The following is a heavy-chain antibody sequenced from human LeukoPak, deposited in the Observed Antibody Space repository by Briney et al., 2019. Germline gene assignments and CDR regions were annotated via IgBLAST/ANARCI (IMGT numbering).Heavy chain of an antibody. CDR3: STAKFDY. Sequence: PGGSLRLSCAASGFTLSGYSMNWVRQAPGKGLEWVSHIGISGAIHYDDYVKGRFTISRDNTKNSVYLQMNSLRAEDTAVYYCSTAKFDYWGQGSLVTVSS. CDR1: GFTLSGYS. J-gene: IGHJ4*02. V-gene: IGHV3-48*01. CDR2: IGISGAI.